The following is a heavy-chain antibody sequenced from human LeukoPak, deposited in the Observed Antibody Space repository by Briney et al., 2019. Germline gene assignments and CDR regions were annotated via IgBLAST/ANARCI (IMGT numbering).Heavy chain of an antibody. CDR1: GFTFSSYS. D-gene: IGHD3-3*01. CDR2: ISSSSSYI. V-gene: IGHV3-21*01. J-gene: IGHJ6*03. CDR3: ARDAMEDFWSGYFNYYYYMDV. Sequence: GGSLRLSCAASGFTFSSYSMNWVRQAPGKGLEWVSSISSSSSYIYYADSVKGRFTISRDNAKNSLYLQMNSLRAEDTAVYYCARDAMEDFWSGYFNYYYYMDVWGKGTTVTVS.